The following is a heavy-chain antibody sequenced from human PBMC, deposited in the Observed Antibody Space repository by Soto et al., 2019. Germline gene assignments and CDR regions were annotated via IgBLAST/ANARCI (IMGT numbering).Heavy chain of an antibody. CDR3: ARMSGVVVAATLFFGY. CDR2: IWYDGSNK. V-gene: IGHV3-33*03. CDR1: GFTFSSYG. Sequence: GGSLRLSCAASGFTFSSYGMHWVRQAPGKGLEWVAVIWYDGSNKYYADSVKGRFTISRDNSKNTLYLQMNSLRAEDTAVYYCARMSGVVVAATLFFGYWGPGSLGGVSS. D-gene: IGHD2-15*01. J-gene: IGHJ4*02.